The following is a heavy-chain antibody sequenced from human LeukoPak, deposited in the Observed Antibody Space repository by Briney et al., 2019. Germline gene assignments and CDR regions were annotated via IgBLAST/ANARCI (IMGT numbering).Heavy chain of an antibody. CDR2: INPNSGGT. CDR3: ASGVPLGYCTNGVCRDWFDP. CDR1: GYTFTGYY. V-gene: IGHV1-2*02. D-gene: IGHD2-8*01. J-gene: IGHJ5*02. Sequence: ASVKVSCKASGYTFTGYYMHWVRQAPGQGLEWMGWINPNSGGTNYAQEFQGRVTMTRDTSISTAYMELSRLRSDDTAVYYCASGVPLGYCTNGVCRDWFDPWGQGTLVTVSS.